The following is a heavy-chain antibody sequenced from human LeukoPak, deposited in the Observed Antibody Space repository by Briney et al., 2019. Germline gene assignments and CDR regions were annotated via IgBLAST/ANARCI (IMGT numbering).Heavy chain of an antibody. V-gene: IGHV3-74*01. CDR2: INRDGSST. J-gene: IGHJ4*02. Sequence: GGSLRLSCAASGFTLSSYWMHWVRQAPGKGLVWVSRINRDGSSTSYADSVKGRFRISRDNAKNTLFQQMSSLRAEDTGVYYCSKDHTGPQDSWGQGTLVTVSS. D-gene: IGHD4-17*01. CDR3: SKDHTGPQDS. CDR1: GFTLSSYW.